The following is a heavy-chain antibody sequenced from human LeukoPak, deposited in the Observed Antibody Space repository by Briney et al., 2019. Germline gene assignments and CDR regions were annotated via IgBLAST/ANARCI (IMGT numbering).Heavy chain of an antibody. CDR3: AKDSWVVSIAVAGDFDY. D-gene: IGHD6-19*01. V-gene: IGHV3-23*01. J-gene: IGHJ4*02. CDR2: ISGSGGSA. CDR1: GFTFSSYA. Sequence: PGGSLRLSCAASGFTFSSYAMNWVRQAPGKGLKWVSLISGSGGSAYYADSVKGRFTISRDNSKNTLYLQMNSLRAEDTAVYYCAKDSWVVSIAVAGDFDYWGQGTLVTVSS.